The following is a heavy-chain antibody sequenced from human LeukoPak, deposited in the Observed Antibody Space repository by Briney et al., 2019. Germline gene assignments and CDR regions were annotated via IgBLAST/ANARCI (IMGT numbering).Heavy chain of an antibody. CDR2: VSASGGST. J-gene: IGHJ4*02. CDR3: AKAVSSWWNFDY. V-gene: IGHV3-23*01. Sequence: PGGSLRLSCAASGFTFSIYAMSWVRQAPGKGLEWVSAVSASGGSTHYADSVKGRFTISRDNSKNTLFLQMNRLRAEDTAVYYCAKAVSSWWNFDYWGRGTLVTVSS. CDR1: GFTFSIYA. D-gene: IGHD6-13*01.